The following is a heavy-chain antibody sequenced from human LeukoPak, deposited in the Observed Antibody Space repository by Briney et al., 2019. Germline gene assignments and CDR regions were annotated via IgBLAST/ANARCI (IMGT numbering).Heavy chain of an antibody. CDR3: AKEWDRGEALYYYYMDV. D-gene: IGHD3-10*01. CDR1: GFMFSDYG. V-gene: IGHV3-33*06. J-gene: IGHJ6*03. Sequence: PGRSLRLSCAASGFMFSDYGMHWVRQAPGKGLEWVAAIWYDGSNIFYADSVKGRFTISRDNSKNALYLQMNSLRAEDTADYYCAKEWDRGEALYYYYMDVWGNGTTVTVSS. CDR2: IWYDGSNI.